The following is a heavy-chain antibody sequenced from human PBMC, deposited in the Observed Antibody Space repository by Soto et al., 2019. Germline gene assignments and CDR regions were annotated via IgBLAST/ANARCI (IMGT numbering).Heavy chain of an antibody. CDR3: ARARDINDAFDI. D-gene: IGHD2-15*01. CDR2: IWYDGSNK. CDR1: GFTFSSYG. J-gene: IGHJ3*02. V-gene: IGHV3-33*01. Sequence: GGSLRLSCAASGFTFSSYGMHWVRQAPGKGLEWVAVIWYDGSNKYYADSVKGRFTISRDNSKNTLYLQMNSLRAEDTAVYYCARARDINDAFDIWGQGTMVTVSS.